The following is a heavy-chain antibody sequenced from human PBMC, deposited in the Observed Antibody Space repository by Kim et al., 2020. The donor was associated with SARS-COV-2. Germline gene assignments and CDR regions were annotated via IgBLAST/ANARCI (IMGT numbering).Heavy chain of an antibody. CDR2: INPNSGGT. CDR1: GYTFTGYY. D-gene: IGHD6-6*01. J-gene: IGHJ6*02. CDR3: ARDGRSSFQLIYYYGMDV. Sequence: ASVKVSCKASGYTFTGYYMHWVRQAPGQGLEWMGWINPNSGGTNYAQKFQGRVTMTRDTSISTAYMELSRMRSDDTAVYYCARDGRSSFQLIYYYGMDVWGQGTTVTVSS. V-gene: IGHV1-2*02.